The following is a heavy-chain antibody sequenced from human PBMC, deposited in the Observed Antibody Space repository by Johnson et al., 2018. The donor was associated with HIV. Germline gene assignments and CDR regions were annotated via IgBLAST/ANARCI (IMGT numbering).Heavy chain of an antibody. D-gene: IGHD7-27*01. CDR3: ARGLTGDDAFDI. CDR2: ISGSGGST. Sequence: VQLVESGGGLVQPGRSLRLSCAASGFTFSSYGMHWVRQAPGKGLEWVSAISGSGGSTYYADSVKGRFTISRDNSKNTLYLQMNSLRAGDTAVYYCARGLTGDDAFDIWGQGTMVTVSS. V-gene: IGHV3-23*04. J-gene: IGHJ3*02. CDR1: GFTFSSYG.